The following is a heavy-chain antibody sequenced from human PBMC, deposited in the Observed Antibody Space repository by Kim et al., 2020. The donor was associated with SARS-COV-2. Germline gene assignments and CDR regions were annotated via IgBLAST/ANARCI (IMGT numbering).Heavy chain of an antibody. CDR1: GYTFTSYY. Sequence: ASVKVSCKASGYTFTSYYMHWVRQAPGQGLEWMGIINPSGGSTSYAQKFQGRVTMTRDTSTSTVYMELSSLRSEDTAVYYCARGWGVRDGYVPDAFDIWGQGTMVTVSS. D-gene: IGHD5-12*01. V-gene: IGHV1-46*01. J-gene: IGHJ3*02. CDR2: INPSGGST. CDR3: ARGWGVRDGYVPDAFDI.